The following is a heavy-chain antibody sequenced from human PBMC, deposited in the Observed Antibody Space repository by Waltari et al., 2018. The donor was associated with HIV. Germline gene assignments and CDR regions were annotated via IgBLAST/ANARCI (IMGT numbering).Heavy chain of an antibody. J-gene: IGHJ4*02. CDR2: SRPNDET. CDR1: GFSFVLHS. D-gene: IGHD3-3*01. Sequence: EVHLLESGGALAQPGGSLKLSCAASGFSFVLHSMTGVRQAPGKELKCVSSSRPNDETCYSGSVKGRLTSDRDNSANTVNRQMTGLRVEDKAMYYGVKGAVWGGPEGDGCWGQGTLVTVSS. CDR3: VKGAVWGGPEGDGC. V-gene: IGHV3-23*01.